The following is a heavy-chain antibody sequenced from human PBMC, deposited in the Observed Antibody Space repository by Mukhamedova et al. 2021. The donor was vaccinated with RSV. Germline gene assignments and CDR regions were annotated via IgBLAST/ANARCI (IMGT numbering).Heavy chain of an antibody. V-gene: IGHV3-30*02. Sequence: VRQAPGKGLEWVAFTRFDGANEYYADSVKGRFTISRDNSKNTLYLQMNSLRAEDTAVYYCAKYLGVNNPYYFDYWGQGTLFAVFS. D-gene: IGHD1/OR15-1a*01. CDR3: AKYLGVNNPYYFDY. CDR2: TRFDGANE. J-gene: IGHJ4*02.